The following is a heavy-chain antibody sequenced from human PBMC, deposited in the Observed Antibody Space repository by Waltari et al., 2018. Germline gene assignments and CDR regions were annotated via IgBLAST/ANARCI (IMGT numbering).Heavy chain of an antibody. D-gene: IGHD2-15*01. CDR2: INPSGGST. V-gene: IGHV1-46*01. J-gene: IGHJ4*02. Sequence: QVQLVQSGAEVKKPGASVKVSCKASGYTFTSYYMHWVRQAPGQGLEWRGIINPSGGSTSDAQKFQCIFTMTRDTSTSTVYMELSSLRSEDTAVYYCARDLYCSGGSCYSPHFDYWGQGTLVTVSS. CDR3: ARDLYCSGGSCYSPHFDY. CDR1: GYTFTSYY.